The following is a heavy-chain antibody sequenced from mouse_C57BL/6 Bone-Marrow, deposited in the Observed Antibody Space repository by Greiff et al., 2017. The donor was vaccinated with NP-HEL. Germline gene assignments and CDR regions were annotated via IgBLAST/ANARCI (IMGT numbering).Heavy chain of an antibody. CDR1: GFTFSSYA. CDR2: ISDGGSYT. J-gene: IGHJ2*01. CDR3: ARDYYGSSFYYFDY. D-gene: IGHD1-1*01. Sequence: DVQLQESGGGLVKPGGSLKLSCAASGFTFSSYAMSWVRQTPEKRLEWVATISDGGSYTYYPDNVKGRFTISRDNAKNNLYLQMSHLKSEDTAMYYCARDYYGSSFYYFDYWGQGTTLTVSS. V-gene: IGHV5-4*01.